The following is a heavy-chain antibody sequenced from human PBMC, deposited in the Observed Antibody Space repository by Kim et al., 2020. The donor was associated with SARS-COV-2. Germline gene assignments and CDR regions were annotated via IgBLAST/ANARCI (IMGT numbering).Heavy chain of an antibody. J-gene: IGHJ4*02. CDR3: VRDRAGAGDY. V-gene: IGHV3-72*01. Sequence: DYPPSVRGRFTTSRDESKNSLFLQMSSLKSDDKAVYYCVRDRAGAGDYWGQGALVTVSS.